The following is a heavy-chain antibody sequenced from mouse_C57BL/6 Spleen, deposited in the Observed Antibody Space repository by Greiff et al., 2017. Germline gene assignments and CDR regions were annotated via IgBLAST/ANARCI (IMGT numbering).Heavy chain of an antibody. D-gene: IGHD2-1*01. CDR2: ITPSSGDT. V-gene: IGHV1-4*01. CDR1: GYTFTSYT. J-gene: IGHJ4*01. CDR3: AREDGNYRAGSMDY. Sequence: QVQLQQSGAELARPGASVKMSCKASGYTFTSYTMDWVKQRPGQGLEWIGYITPSSGDTKYNQKFKDKATLTADKSSSTAYMQLSSLTSEDSAVYYFAREDGNYRAGSMDYWGQGTSVTVSS.